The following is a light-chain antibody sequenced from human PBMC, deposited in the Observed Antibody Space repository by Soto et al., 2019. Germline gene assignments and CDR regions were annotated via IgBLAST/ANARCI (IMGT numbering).Light chain of an antibody. CDR2: RNN. J-gene: IGLJ1*01. CDR3: AAWDDSLSVYV. V-gene: IGLV1-47*01. CDR1: ISNIGSNP. Sequence: QSGPRQPASGSGTRGQMVTMSWSGSISNIGSNPVYWHQQLPGTAPKLLIFRNNQRPSGVPDRFSDSKSGTSASLAISGLRSEDEADYYCAAWDDSLSVYVFGTGTKVTVL.